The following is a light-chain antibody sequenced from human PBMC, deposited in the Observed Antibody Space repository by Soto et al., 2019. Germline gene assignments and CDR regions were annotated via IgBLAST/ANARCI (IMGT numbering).Light chain of an antibody. J-gene: IGLJ1*01. CDR2: DVS. Sequence: QSVLTQPASVSGSPGQSITISCTGTSSDVGGYNYVSWYQQHPGKAPKLMIYDVSNRPSGVSNRFSGSKSGITASLTISGLQTDDEADYYCSSYASSNTYVFGTGTKVT. CDR3: SSYASSNTYV. CDR1: SSDVGGYNY. V-gene: IGLV2-14*03.